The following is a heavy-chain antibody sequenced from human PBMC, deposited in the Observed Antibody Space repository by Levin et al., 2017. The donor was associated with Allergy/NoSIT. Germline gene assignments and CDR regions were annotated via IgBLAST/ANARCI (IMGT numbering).Heavy chain of an antibody. D-gene: IGHD2-21*01. CDR1: GVTFSTYA. Sequence: GGSLRLSCAASGVTFSTYAMSWGRQGRGKGLEGVSAVSGSGGRKWYADSVKSRFTISRDNSKNTLYLQMNSLRAEDTAVYFCVKEVIGKSFGDYWGQGTPVTVSS. V-gene: IGHV3-23*01. J-gene: IGHJ4*02. CDR3: VKEVIGKSFGDY. CDR2: VSGSGGRK.